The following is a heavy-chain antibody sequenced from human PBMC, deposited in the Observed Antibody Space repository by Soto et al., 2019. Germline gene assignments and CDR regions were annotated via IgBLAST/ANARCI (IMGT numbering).Heavy chain of an antibody. J-gene: IGHJ6*02. V-gene: IGHV1-69*06. CDR3: ARPEPIGRPDHHYYYAMDV. Sequence: ASVKVSCKASGGTFSSYAISWVRQAPGQGLEWMGGIIPIFGTANYAQKFQGRVTITADKSTSTAYMELSSLRSEDTAVYYCARPEPIGRPDHHYYYAMDVWRQRTTVTVSS. CDR2: IIPIFGTA. CDR1: GGTFSSYA.